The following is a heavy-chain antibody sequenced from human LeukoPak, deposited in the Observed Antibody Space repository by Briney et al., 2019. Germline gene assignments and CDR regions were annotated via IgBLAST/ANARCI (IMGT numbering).Heavy chain of an antibody. V-gene: IGHV1-2*04. CDR1: GYTFTGYY. CDR2: INPNSGGT. D-gene: IGHD2-15*01. Sequence: ASVKVSCKASGYTFTGYYMHWVRQAPGQGLEWMGWINPNSGGTNYAQKFQGWVTMTRDTSISTAYMELSRLRSDDTAVYYCARVAHCSGGSCYLDYWGQGTLVTVSS. CDR3: ARVAHCSGGSCYLDY. J-gene: IGHJ4*02.